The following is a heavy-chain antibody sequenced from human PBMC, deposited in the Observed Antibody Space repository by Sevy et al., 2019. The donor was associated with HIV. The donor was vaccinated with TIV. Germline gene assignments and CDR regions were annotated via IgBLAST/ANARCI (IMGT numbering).Heavy chain of an antibody. V-gene: IGHV3-30*18. CDR1: GFNFSSYG. CDR3: AKESGSYYDFWSGHDAFAI. Sequence: GGSLRLSCAASGFNFSSYGMHWVRKAPGKGLEWVAVISYDGSSKYYADSVKGRFTISRDNSKNTVYLQINRLRAEDTAVYYCAKESGSYYDFWSGHDAFAIWGQGTMVTVSS. J-gene: IGHJ3*02. CDR2: ISYDGSSK. D-gene: IGHD3-3*01.